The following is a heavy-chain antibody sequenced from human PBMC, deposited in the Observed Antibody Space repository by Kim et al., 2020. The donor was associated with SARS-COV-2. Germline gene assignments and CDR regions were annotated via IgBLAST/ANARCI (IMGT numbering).Heavy chain of an antibody. J-gene: IGHJ4*03. D-gene: IGHD3-3*01. CDR3: AKGGRRGCYDFWSGYSTPPYY. Sequence: GGSLRLSCAASGFIFDDYAMHWVRQAPGKGLEWVSLISGDGGSTYYADSVKGRFTISRDNSKNSLYLQMNSLRTEDTALYYCAKGGRRGCYDFWSGYSTPPYYWGHRALVTVSS. CDR1: GFIFDDYA. CDR2: ISGDGGST. V-gene: IGHV3-43*02.